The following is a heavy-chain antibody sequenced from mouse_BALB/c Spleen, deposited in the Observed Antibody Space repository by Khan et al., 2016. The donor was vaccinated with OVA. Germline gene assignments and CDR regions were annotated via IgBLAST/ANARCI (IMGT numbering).Heavy chain of an antibody. D-gene: IGHD2-3*01. CDR3: ARQGGIYDGPFDY. V-gene: IGHV5-9-3*01. CDR2: VSSGGCYT. J-gene: IGHJ2*01. CDR1: GFTFNNYA. Sequence: EVELVESGGGLVKPGGSLKLSCAASGFTFNNYAMSWVRQTPEKRLEWVATVSSGGCYTYYPDSVKGRFTISRDNAKNTLYLQRRSLRYEDTAMYYCARQGGIYDGPFDYWGQGTTLTVSS.